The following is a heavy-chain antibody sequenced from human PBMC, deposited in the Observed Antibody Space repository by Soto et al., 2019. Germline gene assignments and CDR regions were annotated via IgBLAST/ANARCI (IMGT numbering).Heavy chain of an antibody. CDR1: GGSISSSSYY. J-gene: IGHJ4*02. D-gene: IGHD6-13*01. V-gene: IGHV4-39*01. CDR2: IYYSGST. CDR3: ARRFQGAAAPDY. Sequence: SETLSLTCAVSGGSISSSSYYRGWIRQPPGKGLEWIGSIYYSGSTYYNPSLKSRVTISVDTPKNQFSLKLSSVTAADTAVYYCARRFQGAAAPDYWGQGTLVTVSS.